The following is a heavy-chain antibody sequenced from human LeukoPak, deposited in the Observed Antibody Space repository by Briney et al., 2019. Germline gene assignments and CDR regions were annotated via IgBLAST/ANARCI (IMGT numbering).Heavy chain of an antibody. CDR2: IKQDGSEK. Sequence: GGSLRLSCAASGFTFSSYWMSWLRQAPGKGLEGVADIKQDGSEKYYVDSVKGRFTISRDNAKNSLYLQMNSLRAEDTAVYYCARVGYSSSWYYYGMDVWGQGTTVTVSS. CDR1: GFTFSSYW. CDR3: ARVGYSSSWYYYGMDV. V-gene: IGHV3-7*01. D-gene: IGHD6-13*01. J-gene: IGHJ6*02.